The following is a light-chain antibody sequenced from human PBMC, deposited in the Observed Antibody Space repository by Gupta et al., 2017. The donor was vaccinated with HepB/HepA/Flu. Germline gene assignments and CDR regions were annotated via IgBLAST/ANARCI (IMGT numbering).Light chain of an antibody. CDR2: DAS. CDR3: QHRSNWPIT. V-gene: IGKV3-11*01. CDR1: QSVSTY. J-gene: IGKJ4*01. Sequence: EIVLTQSPDTLSLSPGERATLSCRANQSVSTYLAWYQQKPGQAPRLLIYDASNRASGIPRRFSGSGSGTXFTLTIXNLEPEDFAVYYCQHRSNWPITFGXGTKVEIK.